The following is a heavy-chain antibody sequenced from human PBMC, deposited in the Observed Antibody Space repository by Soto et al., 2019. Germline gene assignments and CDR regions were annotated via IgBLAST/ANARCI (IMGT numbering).Heavy chain of an antibody. D-gene: IGHD3-10*01. V-gene: IGHV4-59*01. Sequence: PSETPSLTCTVSGGSLSSYYWSWIRRPPGKGLEWIGYIYNSGSTHSNPSLQSRVTIAVDTSKNQFSLKLSSVTAADTGIYYCARARITMVREVIKYNMDVWGQGTTVTVSS. J-gene: IGHJ6*02. CDR3: ARARITMVREVIKYNMDV. CDR2: IYNSGST. CDR1: GGSLSSYY.